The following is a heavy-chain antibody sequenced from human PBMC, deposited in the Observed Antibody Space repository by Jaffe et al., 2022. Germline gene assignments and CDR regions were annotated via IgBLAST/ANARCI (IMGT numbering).Heavy chain of an antibody. J-gene: IGHJ1*01. CDR3: ARGIPGYSSSWYPLGYFQH. Sequence: QVQLQQWGAGLLKPSETLSLTCAVYGGSFSGYYWSWIRQPPGKGLEWIGEINHSGSTNYNPSLKSRVTISVDTSKNQFSLKLSSVTAADTAVYYCARGIPGYSSSWYPLGYFQHWGQGTLVTVSS. CDR2: INHSGST. CDR1: GGSFSGYY. V-gene: IGHV4-34*01. D-gene: IGHD6-13*01.